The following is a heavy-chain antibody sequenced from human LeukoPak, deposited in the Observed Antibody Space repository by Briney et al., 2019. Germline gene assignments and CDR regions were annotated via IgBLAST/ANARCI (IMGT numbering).Heavy chain of an antibody. CDR3: ARGSTRATSWFDP. D-gene: IGHD2-2*01. CDR1: GYTFTGYY. CDR2: MNPNSGNT. Sequence: ASVKVSCKASGYTFTGYYMHWVRQAPGQGLEWMGWMNPNSGNTGYAQKFQGRVTMTRNTSISTAYMELSSLRSEDTAVYYCARGSTRATSWFDPWGQGTLVTVSS. V-gene: IGHV1-8*02. J-gene: IGHJ5*02.